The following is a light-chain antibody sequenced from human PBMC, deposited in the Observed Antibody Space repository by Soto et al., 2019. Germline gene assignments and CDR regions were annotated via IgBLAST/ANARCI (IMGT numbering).Light chain of an antibody. CDR1: SSDIGTYDS. V-gene: IGLV2-8*01. CDR3: SSYAGRAVYV. J-gene: IGLJ1*01. CDR2: EVV. Sequence: QSALTQPPSASGSPGQSVTISCTGASSDIGTYDSVSWYQQQAGKAPKLIIYEVVKRPSGVPDRFSGSKSGNMASLTVSGLQAEDEADYYCSSYAGRAVYVSGTGTKLTVL.